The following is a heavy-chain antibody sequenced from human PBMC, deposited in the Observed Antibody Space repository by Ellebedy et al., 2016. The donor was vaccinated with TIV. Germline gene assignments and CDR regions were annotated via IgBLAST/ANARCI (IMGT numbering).Heavy chain of an antibody. CDR2: INYSGRT. D-gene: IGHD4-11*01. Sequence: SETLSLXCSVSAGSIDSYYWSWIRQPPGRGLEYIGYINYSGRTNFNPSLKSRVTLSVDLSKNQFSLRLTSVTAADTAVYYCAREDSNYSDRYYYYGLDVWGQGTTVTVSS. CDR1: AGSIDSYY. V-gene: IGHV4-59*01. CDR3: AREDSNYSDRYYYYGLDV. J-gene: IGHJ6*02.